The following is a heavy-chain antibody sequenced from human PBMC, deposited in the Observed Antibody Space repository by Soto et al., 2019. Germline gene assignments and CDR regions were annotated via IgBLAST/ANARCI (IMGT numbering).Heavy chain of an antibody. CDR2: VDTTGGT. Sequence: QVQLQESGPGLVEPSETLSLTCTVSGGSISSYSWNWIRQPAGKGLEWIGRVDTTGGTNYIPSLKSRVTMSVDTSKNQFFLNLRFVTAADTAVYFCAKDDSGAADIWGQGTMVTVS. D-gene: IGHD3-16*01. J-gene: IGHJ3*02. CDR3: AKDDSGAADI. CDR1: GGSISSYS. V-gene: IGHV4-4*07.